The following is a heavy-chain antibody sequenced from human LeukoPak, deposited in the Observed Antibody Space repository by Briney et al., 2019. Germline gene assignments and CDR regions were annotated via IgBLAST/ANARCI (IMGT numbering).Heavy chain of an antibody. D-gene: IGHD3-9*01. V-gene: IGHV4-34*01. J-gene: IGHJ4*02. CDR2: INHSGST. CDR3: ATDILTGYYDY. CDR1: GGSFSGYY. Sequence: PSETLSLTCAVYGGSFSGYYWSWLRQPPGKGLEWIGEINHSGSTNYNPSLKSRVTTSVDTSKNQFSLKLSSVTAADTAVYYCATDILTGYYDYWGQGTLVTVSS.